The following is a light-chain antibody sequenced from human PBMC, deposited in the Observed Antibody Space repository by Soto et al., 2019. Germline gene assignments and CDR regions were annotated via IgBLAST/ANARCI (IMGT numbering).Light chain of an antibody. CDR3: AAWDVSLVV. CDR1: SSNIGTNT. V-gene: IGLV1-44*01. J-gene: IGLJ2*01. Sequence: QSVLTQPPSASGTPGQRVTISCSGSSSNIGTNTVIWYQQLPGAAPKLLIHSDNQRPSGVPDRFSGSKSGTSASLVISGLQSEDEADYYCAAWDVSLVVFGGGTQLTVL. CDR2: SDN.